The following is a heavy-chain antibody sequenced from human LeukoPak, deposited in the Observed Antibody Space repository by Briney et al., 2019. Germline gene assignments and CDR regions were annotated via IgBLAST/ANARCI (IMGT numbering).Heavy chain of an antibody. CDR1: GGTFSSYA. J-gene: IGHJ5*02. CDR3: ARTNSITIFGVVTRLNGWFDP. CDR2: IIPIFGTA. Sequence: SVKVSCKASGGTFSSYAISWVRQAPGQGLEWMGSIIPIFGTANYAQKFQGRVTITADKSTSTAYMELSSLRSEGTAVYYCARTNSITIFGVVTRLNGWFDPWGQGTLVTVSS. V-gene: IGHV1-69*06. D-gene: IGHD3-3*01.